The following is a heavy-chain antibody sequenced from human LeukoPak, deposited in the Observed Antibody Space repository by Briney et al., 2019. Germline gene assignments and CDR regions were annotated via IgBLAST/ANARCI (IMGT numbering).Heavy chain of an antibody. V-gene: IGHV4-34*01. Sequence: SETLSLTCAVYGGSFSGYYWSWIRQPPGKGLEWIGEINHSGSTNNNPSLKSRVTISVDTSKNQFSLKLSSVTAADTAVYYCASKTRDYFDYWGQGTLVTVSS. CDR3: ASKTRDYFDY. CDR2: INHSGST. CDR1: GGSFSGYY. J-gene: IGHJ4*02.